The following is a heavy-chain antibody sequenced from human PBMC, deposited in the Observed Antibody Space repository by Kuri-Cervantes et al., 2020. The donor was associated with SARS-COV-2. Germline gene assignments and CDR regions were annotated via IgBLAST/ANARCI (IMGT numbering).Heavy chain of an antibody. D-gene: IGHD5-24*01. Sequence: SETLSLTCAVSGVPVTGGTYSWVWIRQPAGKGLEWIGHLDTSGSTTYNPSLRGRVTISLDPSNNQVSLSLTSTTAADTAVYYCGKVSWLQLWRRYSDSWGQGTLVTVSS. J-gene: IGHJ4*02. CDR3: GKVSWLQLWRRYSDS. CDR1: GVPVTGGTYS. CDR2: LDTSGST. V-gene: IGHV4-61*09.